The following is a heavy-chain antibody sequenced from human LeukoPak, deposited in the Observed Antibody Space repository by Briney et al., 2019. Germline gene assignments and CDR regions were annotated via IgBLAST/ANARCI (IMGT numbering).Heavy chain of an antibody. Sequence: GESLQISCQGSGYNFPIYWIGWVRQMPGQGLEWMGIIYPDDSNTIYGPSFQGQVTISADKSINTAYLEWSSLKASDSAMYYCARAGYSNRWNGVDYWGQGTLVTVSS. CDR2: IYPDDSNT. CDR3: ARAGYSNRWNGVDY. CDR1: GYNFPIYW. D-gene: IGHD2/OR15-2a*01. V-gene: IGHV5-51*01. J-gene: IGHJ4*02.